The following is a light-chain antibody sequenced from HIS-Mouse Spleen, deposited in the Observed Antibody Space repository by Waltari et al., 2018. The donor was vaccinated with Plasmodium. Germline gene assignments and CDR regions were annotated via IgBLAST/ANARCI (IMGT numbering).Light chain of an antibody. Sequence: DIQMTQSPSSLSASVVDSVTITCQASQDISNYLNWYHQKPGKAPKLLIYDASNLETGVPSRFSGSGSGTDFTFTISSLQPEDIATYYCQQYDNPSFTFGPGTKVDIK. CDR3: QQYDNPSFT. V-gene: IGKV1-33*01. CDR2: DAS. J-gene: IGKJ3*01. CDR1: QDISNY.